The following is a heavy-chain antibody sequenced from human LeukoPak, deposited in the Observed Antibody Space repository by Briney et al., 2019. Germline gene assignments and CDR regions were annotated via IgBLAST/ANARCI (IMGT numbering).Heavy chain of an antibody. D-gene: IGHD3-10*01. V-gene: IGHV4-59*01. CDR3: ARVSYYYGSGSKLGVFDY. Sequence: SETQSLTCTVSGGSISSYYWSWIRQPPGKGLEWIGYIYYSGSTNYNPSLKSRVTISVDTSKNQFSLKLSSVTAADTAVYYCARVSYYYGSGSKLGVFDYWGQGTLVTVSS. J-gene: IGHJ4*02. CDR1: GGSISSYY. CDR2: IYYSGST.